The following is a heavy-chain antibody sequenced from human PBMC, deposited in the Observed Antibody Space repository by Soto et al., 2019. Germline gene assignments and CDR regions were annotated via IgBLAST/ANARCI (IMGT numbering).Heavy chain of an antibody. D-gene: IGHD3-9*01. Sequence: ASVKVSCKASGYTFTSYAMHWVRQAPGQRLEWMGWINAGNGNTKYSQKFQGRVTITRDTSASTAYMELSSLRSEDTAVYYCARFNDILTGYYLKFDYRAQRTLDTVSS. CDR3: ARFNDILTGYYLKFDY. CDR2: INAGNGNT. J-gene: IGHJ4*02. V-gene: IGHV1-3*01. CDR1: GYTFTSYA.